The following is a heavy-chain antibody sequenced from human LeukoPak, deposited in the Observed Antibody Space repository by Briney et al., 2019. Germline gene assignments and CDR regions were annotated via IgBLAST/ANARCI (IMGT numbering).Heavy chain of an antibody. CDR3: ARGRPASGWFDP. CDR1: GGSFSGYY. V-gene: IGHV4-34*01. CDR2: INHSGST. Sequence: SETLSLTCAVYGGSFSGYYWSWIRQPPGKGLEWIGEINHSGSTYYNPSLKSRVTISVDRSKNQFSLKLSSVTAADTAVYYCARGRPASGWFDPWGQGTLVTVSS. J-gene: IGHJ5*02.